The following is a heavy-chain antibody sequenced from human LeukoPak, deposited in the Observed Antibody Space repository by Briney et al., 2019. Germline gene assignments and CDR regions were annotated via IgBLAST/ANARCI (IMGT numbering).Heavy chain of an antibody. CDR2: INHSGST. J-gene: IGHJ4*02. CDR3: ARVSGGYSYGPMIFDY. CDR1: GGSFSGYY. Sequence: SETLSLTCAVYGGSFSGYYWSWIRQPPGKGLEWIGVINHSGSTNYNPSLKSRVTISVDTSKNQFSLKLSSVTAADTAVYYCARVSGGYSYGPMIFDYWGQGTLVTVSS. D-gene: IGHD5-18*01. V-gene: IGHV4-34*01.